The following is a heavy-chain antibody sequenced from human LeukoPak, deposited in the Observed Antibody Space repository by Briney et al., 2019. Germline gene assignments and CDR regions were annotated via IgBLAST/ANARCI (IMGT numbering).Heavy chain of an antibody. V-gene: IGHV4-59*01. CDR1: GGSISSYY. J-gene: IGHJ4*02. Sequence: SETLSLTCTVSGGSISSYYWSWIRQPPGKGLEWIGYIYYSGSTNYNPSLKSRVTISVDTSKNQFSLKLSSVTAADTAVYYCASTSMVRGVFYFDYWGQGTLVTVSS. D-gene: IGHD3-10*01. CDR2: IYYSGST. CDR3: ASTSMVRGVFYFDY.